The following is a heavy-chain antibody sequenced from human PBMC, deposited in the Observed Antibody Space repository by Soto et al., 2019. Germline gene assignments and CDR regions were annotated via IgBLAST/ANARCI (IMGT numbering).Heavy chain of an antibody. CDR2: ISAYNGKT. V-gene: IGHV1-18*01. Sequence: HVQLVQSGAEVKKPGASVKVSCKASGYTFTIYGISWVRQAPGQGLEWRGWISAYNGKTNYAQKLQGRVTMTTDTSTSTAYRELRSMRSDDTAVYYCARTGIPVSGDCFTPWGKGTLVTVSS. J-gene: IGHJ5*02. CDR3: ARTGIPVSGDCFTP. CDR1: GYTFTIYG. D-gene: IGHD6-19*01.